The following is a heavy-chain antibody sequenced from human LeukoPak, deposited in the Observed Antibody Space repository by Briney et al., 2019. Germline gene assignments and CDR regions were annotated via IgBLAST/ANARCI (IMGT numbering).Heavy chain of an antibody. Sequence: SETLSLTCTVSGGSISSSSYYWGWIRQPPGKGLEWIGYIYYSGSTNYNPSLKSRVTISVDTSKNQFSLKLSSVTAADTAVYYCAIWGKRDGYKASSYYFDYWGQGTLVTVSS. V-gene: IGHV4-61*05. J-gene: IGHJ4*02. CDR3: AIWGKRDGYKASSYYFDY. CDR2: IYYSGST. CDR1: GGSISSSSYY. D-gene: IGHD5-24*01.